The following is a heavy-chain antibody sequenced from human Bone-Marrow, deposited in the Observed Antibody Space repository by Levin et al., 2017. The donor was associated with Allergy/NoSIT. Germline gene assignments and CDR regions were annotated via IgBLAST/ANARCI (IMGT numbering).Heavy chain of an antibody. CDR1: GFNFNTYW. CDR2: INEDGSDI. V-gene: IGHV3-7*01. J-gene: IGHJ4*02. CDR3: VRDIEFVGSFYYFDY. D-gene: IGHD1-26*01. Sequence: GGSLRLSCECSGFNFNTYWMTWVRQAPGKGLEWLANINEDGSDIYYVDSVKGRFTISRDNDKSALYLQMNSLRVEDTAVYFCVRDIEFVGSFYYFDYWGQGSLVTVSS.